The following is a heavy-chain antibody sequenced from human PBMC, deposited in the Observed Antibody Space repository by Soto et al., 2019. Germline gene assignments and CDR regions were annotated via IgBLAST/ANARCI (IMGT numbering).Heavy chain of an antibody. CDR2: IYPGDSET. V-gene: IGHV5-51*01. CDR1: GYSFRSYW. D-gene: IGHD2-2*01. J-gene: IGHJ4*02. CDR3: AKGGSSFYFDF. Sequence: PGESLKISCQTFGYSFRSYWIGWVRQMPGKGLEWMGIIYPGDSETRYSPSFQGRFTVSRDNSKNTQYLQMNSLRAEDTAVYYCAKGGSSFYFDFWGQGTLVTVSS.